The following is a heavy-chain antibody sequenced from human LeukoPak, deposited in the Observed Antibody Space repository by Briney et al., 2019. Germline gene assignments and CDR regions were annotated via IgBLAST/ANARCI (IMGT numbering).Heavy chain of an antibody. D-gene: IGHD1-14*01. V-gene: IGHV3-23*01. Sequence: PGASLRLSCVASGTTFTTRAMSWVRQIPGKGLEWVPSIRDSGVVTHYADSVQGRFTISRDNSKNTLYLHMDNLRVADTAVYYCATTYIYNGIPGWFDPWGQGTQVTVSS. CDR3: ATTYIYNGIPGWFDP. CDR2: IRDSGVVT. J-gene: IGHJ5*02. CDR1: GTTFTTRA.